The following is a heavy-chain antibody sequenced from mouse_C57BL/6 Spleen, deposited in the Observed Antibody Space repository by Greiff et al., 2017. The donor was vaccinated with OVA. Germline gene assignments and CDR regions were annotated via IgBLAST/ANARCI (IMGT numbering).Heavy chain of an antibody. D-gene: IGHD1-1*01. V-gene: IGHV1-82*01. CDR1: GYAFSSSW. CDR2: IYPGDGDT. Sequence: QVQLKESGPELVKPGASVKISCKASGYAFSSSWMNWVKQRPGKGLEWIGRIYPGDGDTNYNGKFKGKATLTADKSSSTAYMQLSSLTSEDSAVYFCARSPFITTVVAGDYFDYWGQGTTLTVSS. CDR3: ARSPFITTVVAGDYFDY. J-gene: IGHJ2*01.